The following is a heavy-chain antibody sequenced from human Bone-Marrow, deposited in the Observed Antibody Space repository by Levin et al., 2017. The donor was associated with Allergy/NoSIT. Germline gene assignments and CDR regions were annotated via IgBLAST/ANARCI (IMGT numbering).Heavy chain of an antibody. CDR1: GFTFSSYA. D-gene: IGHD3-3*01. Sequence: GGSLRLSCAASGFTFSSYAMHWVRQAPGKWLEWVAVISYDGSNKYYADSVKGRFTISRDNSKNTLYLQMNSLRAEDTAVYYCASEETYYDFWSGYYRADDDGMDVWGQGTTVTVSS. CDR3: ASEETYYDFWSGYYRADDDGMDV. CDR2: ISYDGSNK. V-gene: IGHV3-30-3*01. J-gene: IGHJ6*02.